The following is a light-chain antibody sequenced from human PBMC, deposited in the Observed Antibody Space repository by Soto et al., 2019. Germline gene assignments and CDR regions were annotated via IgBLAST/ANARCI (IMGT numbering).Light chain of an antibody. V-gene: IGKV3-11*01. CDR3: QHRTKWPLT. Sequence: EIVLTQSPATLSLSPGERATLSCRASQSVDNYLAWYQQKPGQAPRLLIYGASNRAAGVPARFSGSGSGTDFTLPISSLEPEDFAVYYCQHRTKWPLTFGGGTKVDIK. CDR1: QSVDNY. J-gene: IGKJ4*01. CDR2: GAS.